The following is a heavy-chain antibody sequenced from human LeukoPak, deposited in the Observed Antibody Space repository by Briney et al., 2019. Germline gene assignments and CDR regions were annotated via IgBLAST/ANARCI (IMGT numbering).Heavy chain of an antibody. J-gene: IGHJ4*02. V-gene: IGHV5-51*01. CDR3: ARRLEWTSNFDY. D-gene: IGHD4-11*01. CDR1: GYSFTNYW. Sequence: GESLQISCKGSGYSFTNYWIGWVRQMPGKGLEWMGIIYPGDSDIRYSPSFQGQVTLSADKSTAYLQWSSLKASDTAMYYCARRLEWTSNFDYWGQGILVTVSS. CDR2: IYPGDSDI.